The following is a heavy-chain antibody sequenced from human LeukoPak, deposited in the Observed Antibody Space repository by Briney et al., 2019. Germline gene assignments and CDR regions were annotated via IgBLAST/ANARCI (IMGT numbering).Heavy chain of an antibody. CDR3: ARTTVGYSSGRYPGWPADC. Sequence: GGSLRLSCAASGFTFNTYAIYWVRQAPGKGLEWVSGICGSGGCTYYADSVKGRFTISRDNSKNTVYLQMNSLTADDTAVYYCARTTVGYSSGRYPGWPADCWGQGTLVTVSP. CDR2: ICGSGGCT. D-gene: IGHD6-19*01. CDR1: GFTFNTYA. V-gene: IGHV3-23*01. J-gene: IGHJ4*02.